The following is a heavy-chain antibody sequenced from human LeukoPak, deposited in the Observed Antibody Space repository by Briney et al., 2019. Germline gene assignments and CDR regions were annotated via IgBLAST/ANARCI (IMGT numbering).Heavy chain of an antibody. CDR1: GGSISSGSYY. V-gene: IGHV4-61*02. CDR3: ARELATMLYYFDY. D-gene: IGHD5-24*01. J-gene: IGHJ4*02. Sequence: KTSETLSLTCTVSGGSISSGSYYWSWIRQPAGKGLEWIGRIYTSGSTNYNPSLKNRVTISVDTSKTQFSLKLSSVTAADTAVYYCARELATMLYYFDYWGQGTLVTVSS. CDR2: IYTSGST.